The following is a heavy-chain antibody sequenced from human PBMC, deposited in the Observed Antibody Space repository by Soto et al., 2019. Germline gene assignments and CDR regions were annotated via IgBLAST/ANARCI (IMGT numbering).Heavy chain of an antibody. V-gene: IGHV3-23*01. CDR2: ISASGAST. CDR1: GFTFSNFA. Sequence: EGQLLESGGGLVQPGGSLRVSCAASGFTFSNFAMNWVRQAPGKRLEWVSGISASGASTTYADSVKGRFTISRDNSKNTLYLQMNSLRAEDTGVYYCAKESSASRVSYYYAMDVWGQGTTVTVSS. D-gene: IGHD3-10*01. J-gene: IGHJ6*02. CDR3: AKESSASRVSYYYAMDV.